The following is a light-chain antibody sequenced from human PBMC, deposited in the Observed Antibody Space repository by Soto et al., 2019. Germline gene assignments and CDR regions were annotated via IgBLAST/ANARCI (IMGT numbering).Light chain of an antibody. CDR2: KVS. CDR1: QSLLYSDGDTY. CDR3: LEATRGAWT. V-gene: IGKV2-30*01. Sequence: GVMTQSPLSLSVTLGQSASISCRSTQSLLYSDGDTYLNWYHQRPGQTPRRIIHKVSKRDSGSPERIKGRGAGSNVTLEISRVEAVDVGTYYFLEATRGAWTFGRGPKVDI. J-gene: IGKJ1*01.